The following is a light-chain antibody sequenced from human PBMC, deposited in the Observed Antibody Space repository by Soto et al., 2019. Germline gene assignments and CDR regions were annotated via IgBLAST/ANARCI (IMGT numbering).Light chain of an antibody. CDR2: DAS. CDR1: QMIDTY. V-gene: IGKV1-39*01. J-gene: IGKJ2*01. CDR3: QQGYSTPRT. Sequence: DIQLTQSPSSLSASVGDRVTITCRASQMIDTYLNWYQQKPGKAPTLLIYDASRLQSGVPSRFRASGSETHFTLTISGLQREDFATYYCQQGYSTPRTFGQGTNLEIK.